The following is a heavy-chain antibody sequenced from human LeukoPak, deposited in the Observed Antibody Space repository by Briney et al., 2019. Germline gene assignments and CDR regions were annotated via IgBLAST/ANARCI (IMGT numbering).Heavy chain of an antibody. V-gene: IGHV1-18*01. J-gene: IGHJ4*02. CDR1: GYTFTSYG. D-gene: IGHD4-11*01. CDR3: ARAADMKDYSNAAMRY. CDR2: ISAYNGNT. Sequence: GASVTVSCKASGYTFTSYGISWVRQAPGQGLEWMGWISAYNGNTNYAQKLQGRVTMTTDPSTSTAYMELRSLRSDDTAVYYCARAADMKDYSNAAMRYWGQGTLVTVSS.